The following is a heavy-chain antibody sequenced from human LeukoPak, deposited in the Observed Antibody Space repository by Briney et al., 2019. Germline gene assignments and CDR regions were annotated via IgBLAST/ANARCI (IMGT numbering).Heavy chain of an antibody. D-gene: IGHD3-10*01. Sequence: PGGSLRLSCAASGFTFSSYGMHWVRQAPGKGLEWVAVISYDGSNKYYADSVKGRFTISRDNSKNTLYLQMNSLRAEDTAVYYCAKELNYYGSGSYSTYYFDYWGQGTLVTVSS. J-gene: IGHJ4*02. CDR1: GFTFSSYG. CDR2: ISYDGSNK. CDR3: AKELNYYGSGSYSTYYFDY. V-gene: IGHV3-30*18.